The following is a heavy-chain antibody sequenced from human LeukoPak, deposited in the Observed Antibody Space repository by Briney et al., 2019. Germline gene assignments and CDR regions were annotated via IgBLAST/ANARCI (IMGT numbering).Heavy chain of an antibody. CDR2: IYHSGST. CDR1: GGSISSSNW. D-gene: IGHD6-19*01. CDR3: AAEGIAVAGTFADY. V-gene: IGHV4-4*02. J-gene: IGHJ4*02. Sequence: SETLSLTCAVSGGSISSSNWWSWVRQPPGKGLEWIGEIYHSGSTNYNPSLKSRVTISVDKSKNQFSLKLSSVTAADTAVYYCAAEGIAVAGTFADYWGQGTLVTVSS.